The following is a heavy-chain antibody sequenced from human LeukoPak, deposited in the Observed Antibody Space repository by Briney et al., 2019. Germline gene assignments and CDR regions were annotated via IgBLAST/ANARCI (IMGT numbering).Heavy chain of an antibody. V-gene: IGHV6-1*01. CDR3: ARGNYYDSSGYYLSYYFDY. CDR2: TYYRSKWYN. Sequence: SQTLSLTCAISGDSVSSNSAAWNWVRQSPSRGLEWLGRTYYRSKWYNDYAVSVKSRITINPDTSKNQFSLQLNSVTTEDTAVYYCARGNYYDSSGYYLSYYFDYWGQGTLVTVSS. J-gene: IGHJ4*02. CDR1: GDSVSSNSAA. D-gene: IGHD3-22*01.